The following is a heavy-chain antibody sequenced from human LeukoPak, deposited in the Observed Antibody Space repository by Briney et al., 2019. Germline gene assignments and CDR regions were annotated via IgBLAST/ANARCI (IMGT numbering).Heavy chain of an antibody. CDR1: GGSISSFY. J-gene: IGHJ4*02. CDR2: IYSGGTT. Sequence: SSETLSLTCTVSGGSISSFYWSWIRQPPGKGLEWLGYIYSGGTTNYNPSLKSRVTFSVDTSKNQFSLKLSSVTAADTAMYYCARHFDYWGQGTLVTVSS. V-gene: IGHV4-59*08. CDR3: ARHFDY.